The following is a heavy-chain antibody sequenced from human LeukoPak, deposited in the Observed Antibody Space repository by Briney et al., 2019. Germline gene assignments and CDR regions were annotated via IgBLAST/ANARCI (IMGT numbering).Heavy chain of an antibody. CDR3: ARLPGIAAI. Sequence: SETLSLTCTVSGGSTSRYYWSWIRQPPGQRLEWLGYLYYSGSTTYNPSLKSRLTKSLDTSKNQISLRLISLTAADTAVYYCARLPGIAAIWGQGTLVTVSS. D-gene: IGHD6-13*01. CDR2: LYYSGST. V-gene: IGHV4-59*08. J-gene: IGHJ4*02. CDR1: GGSTSRYY.